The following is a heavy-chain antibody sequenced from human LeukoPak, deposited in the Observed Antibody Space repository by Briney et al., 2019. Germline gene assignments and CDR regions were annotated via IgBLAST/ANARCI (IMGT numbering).Heavy chain of an antibody. D-gene: IGHD5-18*01. V-gene: IGHV4-59*01. CDR3: ARDRQHSYGSVLDP. J-gene: IGHJ5*02. CDR1: GGSISFYY. Sequence: SETLSLTCSVSGGSISFYYWNWIRQPPGKGLEWIGETYFSGRSNYNYNPSLKSRVTISVDTSNNQFSLEMTSVTAADTAVYYCARDRQHSYGSVLDPWGRGTLVTVSS. CDR2: TYFSGRSNY.